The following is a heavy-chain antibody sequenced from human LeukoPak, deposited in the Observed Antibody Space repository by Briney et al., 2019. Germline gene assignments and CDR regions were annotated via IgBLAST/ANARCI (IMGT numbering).Heavy chain of an antibody. Sequence: SETLSLTCTVSGGSFSSSGYYWGWIRQPPGKGLERIASIYYSGSTYYNPSLKSRVTISINTSKNQFSLKLSSVTAADTAFYYCARRCQAGMAAAGGVDYWGQGTLVTVSS. V-gene: IGHV4-39*01. D-gene: IGHD6-13*01. CDR2: IYYSGST. J-gene: IGHJ4*02. CDR1: GGSFSSSGYY. CDR3: ARRCQAGMAAAGGVDY.